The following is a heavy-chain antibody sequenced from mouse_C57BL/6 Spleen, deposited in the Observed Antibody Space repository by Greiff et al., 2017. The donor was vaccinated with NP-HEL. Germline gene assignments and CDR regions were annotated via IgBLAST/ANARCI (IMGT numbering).Heavy chain of an antibody. CDR2: ISSGSSTI. Sequence: DVKLVESGGGLVKPGGSLKLSCAASGFTFSDYGMHWVRQAPEKGLEWVAYISSGSSTIYYADTVKGRFTISRDNAKNTLFLQMTSLRSEDTAMYYCARRVTHYYAMDYWGQGTSVTVSS. CDR3: ARRVTHYYAMDY. V-gene: IGHV5-17*01. CDR1: GFTFSDYG. J-gene: IGHJ4*01. D-gene: IGHD2-2*01.